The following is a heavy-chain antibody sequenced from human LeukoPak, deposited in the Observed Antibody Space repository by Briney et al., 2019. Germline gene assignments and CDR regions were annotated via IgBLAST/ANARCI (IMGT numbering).Heavy chain of an antibody. CDR3: KRSRISAPGTEYFHH. CDR1: AGSISRSSFL. Sequence: SETLSLTCTVSAGSISRSSFLWGWIRQTPGKGLEWIGNIYNTGTTSYNPSLKNRVTISVDTSKIHFSLSLRSVTAADTAVYFCKRSRISAPGTEYFHHWGRGTLVSVSS. V-gene: IGHV4-39*02. J-gene: IGHJ1*01. CDR2: IYNTGTT. D-gene: IGHD6-13*01.